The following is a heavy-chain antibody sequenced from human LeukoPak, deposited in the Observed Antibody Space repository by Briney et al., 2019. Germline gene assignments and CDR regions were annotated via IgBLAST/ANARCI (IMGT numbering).Heavy chain of an antibody. CDR3: ARGGGYCSGGKCHTFDS. D-gene: IGHD2-15*01. CDR1: GASIASSRYY. Sequence: SETLSLTCTVSGASIASSRYYWSWIRQPPGKGLELIGNIYDSDLYNPSLKSRVTISVDTSKNQFSLRLSSATAADTAMYYCARGGGYCSGGKCHTFDSWGQGTLVTVSS. J-gene: IGHJ4*02. CDR2: IYDSD. V-gene: IGHV4-39*07.